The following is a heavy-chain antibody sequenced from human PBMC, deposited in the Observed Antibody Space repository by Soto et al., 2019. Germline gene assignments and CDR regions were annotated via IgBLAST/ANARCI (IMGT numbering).Heavy chain of an antibody. CDR2: IYYSGST. D-gene: IGHD3-3*01. Sequence: SETLSLTCTVSGGSISSSSYYWGWIRQPPGKGLEWIGSIYYSGSTYYNPSLKSRVTISVDTSKNQFPLKLSSVTAADTAVYYCAGYDFWSGSPQGYYYGMDVWGQGTTVTVSS. J-gene: IGHJ6*02. CDR3: AGYDFWSGSPQGYYYGMDV. CDR1: GGSISSSSYY. V-gene: IGHV4-39*01.